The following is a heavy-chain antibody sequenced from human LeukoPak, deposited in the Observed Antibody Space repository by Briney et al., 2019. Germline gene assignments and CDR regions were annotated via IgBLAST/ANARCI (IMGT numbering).Heavy chain of an antibody. J-gene: IGHJ4*02. D-gene: IGHD4-17*01. Sequence: SETLSLTCTVSGGSISSYYWSWIRQPPGKGLEWIGYIYYSGSTNYNPSLKSRVTISVDTSKNQFSLKLSSVTAADTAVYYCARGDDYGDYEAHWGQGTLVTVSS. CDR2: IYYSGST. CDR3: ARGDDYGDYEAH. CDR1: GGSISSYY. V-gene: IGHV4-59*01.